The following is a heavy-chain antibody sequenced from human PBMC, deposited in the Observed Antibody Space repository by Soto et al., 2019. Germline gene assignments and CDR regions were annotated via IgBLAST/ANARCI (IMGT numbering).Heavy chain of an antibody. CDR2: TYHRGST. D-gene: IGHD3-16*02. Sequence: SETLSLTCSVSGVSLSSYFWSWIRQPPGRGLEWIGYTYHRGSTNYSPSLKSRVAISLDTSENQFSLKVSSVTAADTAVYYCARIGGYHGPLDYWGQGTPLAVST. J-gene: IGHJ4*02. CDR3: ARIGGYHGPLDY. CDR1: GVSLSSYF. V-gene: IGHV4-59*01.